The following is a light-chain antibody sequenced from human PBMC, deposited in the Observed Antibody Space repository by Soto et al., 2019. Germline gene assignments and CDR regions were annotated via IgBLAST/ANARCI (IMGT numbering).Light chain of an antibody. J-gene: IGLJ3*02. CDR1: SSDVGGYNY. CDR3: SSYTPSGTPV. V-gene: IGLV2-14*01. Sequence: QSALTQPASVSGSPGQSITISCTGTSSDVGGYNYLSWYQQHPGKAPKVMIYEVSNRPSGVSNRFSGSKSGNTASLTISGLQAEDEADYFCSSYTPSGTPVFGGGTKLTFL. CDR2: EVS.